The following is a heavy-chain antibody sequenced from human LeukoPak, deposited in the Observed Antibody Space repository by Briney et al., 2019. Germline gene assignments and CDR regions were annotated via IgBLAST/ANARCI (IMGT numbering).Heavy chain of an antibody. J-gene: IGHJ4*02. Sequence: GASVKVSCKASGYTFTNYYMHWVRQAPGQVLEWMGIINPSGGYTNYAQKFQGRVTMTRDTSTSTVYMELSSLRSEDTAVYYCARMTTVTTEGVYYFDYWGQGTLVTVSS. CDR1: GYTFTNYY. CDR2: INPSGGYT. D-gene: IGHD4-17*01. CDR3: ARMTTVTTEGVYYFDY. V-gene: IGHV1-46*01.